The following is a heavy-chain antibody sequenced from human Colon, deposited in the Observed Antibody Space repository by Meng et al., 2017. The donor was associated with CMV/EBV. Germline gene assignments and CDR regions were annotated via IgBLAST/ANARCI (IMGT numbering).Heavy chain of an antibody. D-gene: IGHD2-8*01. CDR1: GFTFSGYW. J-gene: IGHJ5*02. CDR2: IRADGLA. V-gene: IGHV3-74*03. Sequence: GESLKFSCAASGFTFSGYWMHWVRQVPGEGLVWVSRIRADGLAQYADSVEGRFTISRDNAKNTLYLQMNNLRPEDTAVYYCAAALGYWTTTNSSWGQGTLVTVSS. CDR3: AAALGYWTTTNSS.